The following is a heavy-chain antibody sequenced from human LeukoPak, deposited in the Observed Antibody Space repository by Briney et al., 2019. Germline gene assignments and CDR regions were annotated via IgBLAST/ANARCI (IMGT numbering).Heavy chain of an antibody. Sequence: GESLKISCKGSGYSFSDYWIGWVRQMPGKGLEWMGIIYPDDSDARYSPSFQGQVTFSADKSINTAYLQWSSLKASDTAFYYCARRFCSGGSCYDYWGQGTLVTVSS. CDR3: ARRFCSGGSCYDY. V-gene: IGHV5-51*01. CDR2: IYPDDSDA. J-gene: IGHJ4*02. D-gene: IGHD2-15*01. CDR1: GYSFSDYW.